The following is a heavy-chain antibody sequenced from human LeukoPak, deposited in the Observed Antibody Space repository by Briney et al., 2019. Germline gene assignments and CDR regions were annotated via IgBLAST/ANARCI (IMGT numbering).Heavy chain of an antibody. Sequence: PGGSLRLSCAASGFTFSSYAMSWVRQTPGKGLEWVSAISGSGVTTHYAGSVKGRFSISRDNSKNTLYLQMNSLGAEDTALYYCAKKVVVGATSPYSDFQDWGQGTLVTVSS. V-gene: IGHV3-23*01. CDR3: AKKVVVGATSPYSDFQD. D-gene: IGHD1-26*01. CDR2: ISGSGVTT. CDR1: GFTFSSYA. J-gene: IGHJ1*01.